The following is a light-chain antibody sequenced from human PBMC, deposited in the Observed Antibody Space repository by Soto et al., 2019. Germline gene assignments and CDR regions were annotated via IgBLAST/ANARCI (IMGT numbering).Light chain of an antibody. CDR3: QQYDNSPLT. J-gene: IGKJ4*01. CDR2: GAS. CDR1: QSVSSSF. Sequence: EIVLTQSPGTLSLSPGERATLSCRASQSVSSSFLAWYQQKPGQAPRLLIYGASSRATGIPDRFSCSGSGTDFTLTISRLEPEDFAVYYCQQYDNSPLTFGGGTKVEIK. V-gene: IGKV3-20*01.